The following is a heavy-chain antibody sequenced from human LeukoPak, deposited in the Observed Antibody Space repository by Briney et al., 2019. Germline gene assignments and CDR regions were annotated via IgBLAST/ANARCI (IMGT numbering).Heavy chain of an antibody. D-gene: IGHD5-18*01. CDR2: INWNGGST. CDR1: GFTFDDYG. J-gene: IGHJ5*02. Sequence: WGSLRLSGAASGFTFDDYGMSWVRQAPGKGLEWVSGINWNGGSTGYADSVKGRFTISRDNAKNSLYLQMNSLRAEDTALYYCARARVDTAMVTAFDPWGQGTLVTVSS. V-gene: IGHV3-20*04. CDR3: ARARVDTAMVTAFDP.